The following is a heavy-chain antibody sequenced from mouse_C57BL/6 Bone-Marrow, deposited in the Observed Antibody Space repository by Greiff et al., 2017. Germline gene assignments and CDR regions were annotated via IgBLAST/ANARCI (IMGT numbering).Heavy chain of an antibody. D-gene: IGHD2-2*01. CDR2: ISNLAYST. CDR3: ARQGGYRYYDALAY. Sequence: EVKLMESGGGLVQPGGSLKLSCAASGFTFSDYGMAWVRQAPRKGPEWVAFISNLAYSTYYADTVTGRFTISGENAKNTLYLEMSSLRSEDTAMYYCARQGGYRYYDALAYWGQGTSVTVSS. CDR1: GFTFSDYG. J-gene: IGHJ4*01. V-gene: IGHV5-15*01.